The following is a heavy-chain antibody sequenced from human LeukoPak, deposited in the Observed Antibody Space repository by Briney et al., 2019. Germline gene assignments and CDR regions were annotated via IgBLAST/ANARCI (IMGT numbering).Heavy chain of an antibody. CDR2: IRYDGSNK. CDR1: GFTFSSYG. CDR3: AKDLFLTDILTGAPDV. D-gene: IGHD3-9*01. J-gene: IGHJ3*01. V-gene: IGHV3-30*02. Sequence: GGSLRLSCAASGFTFSSYGMHWVRQAPGKGLEWVAFIRYDGSNKYYADSVKGRFTISRDNSKNTLYLQMNSLRAEDTAVYYCAKDLFLTDILTGAPDVWGQGTMVTVSS.